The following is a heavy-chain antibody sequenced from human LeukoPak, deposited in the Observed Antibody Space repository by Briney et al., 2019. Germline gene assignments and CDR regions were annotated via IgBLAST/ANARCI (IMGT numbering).Heavy chain of an antibody. CDR1: GFTFSSYA. CDR2: ISYDGSNK. V-gene: IGHV3-30*04. Sequence: GGSLRLSCAASGFTFSSYAMHWVRQAPGKGLEWLAFISYDGSNKYYVDSVKGQFTISRYNSKNTLYLQMNTLRTEDTAVYYCAKTHDSSSWGFDYWGQGTLVTVSS. J-gene: IGHJ4*02. CDR3: AKTHDSSSWGFDY. D-gene: IGHD6-13*01.